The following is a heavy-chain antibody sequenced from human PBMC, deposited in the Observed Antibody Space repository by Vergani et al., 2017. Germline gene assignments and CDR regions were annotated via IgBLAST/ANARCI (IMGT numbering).Heavy chain of an antibody. J-gene: IGHJ2*01. Sequence: EVQLVESGGGLVQPGRSLRLSCAASGFTFDDYAMHWVRQAPGKGLEWVSGISWNSGSIGYADSVKGRFTISRDNAKNSLYLQMNSLRAEDTALYYCAKAAGYCSSTICYTRTPHNWYFDLWGRGTLVTVSS. D-gene: IGHD2-2*02. V-gene: IGHV3-9*01. CDR3: AKAAGYCSSTICYTRTPHNWYFDL. CDR2: ISWNSGSI. CDR1: GFTFDDYA.